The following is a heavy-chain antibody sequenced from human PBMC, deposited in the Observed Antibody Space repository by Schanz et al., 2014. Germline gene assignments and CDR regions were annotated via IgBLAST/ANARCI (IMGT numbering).Heavy chain of an antibody. CDR3: AREQTIFGVTYTDAYDV. CDR1: GFSFGNYG. D-gene: IGHD3-3*01. CDR2: FDAHDGRA. Sequence: EVQLLESGGGLVQPGGSLRLSCEASGFSFGNYGMSWVRQAPGKGLEWVSGFDAHDGRAYYADSAKGRFTISRDNSKSTLYVEMNSLRVDDTAVYYCAREQTIFGVTYTDAYDVWGRGTMVTVSS. V-gene: IGHV3-23*01. J-gene: IGHJ3*01.